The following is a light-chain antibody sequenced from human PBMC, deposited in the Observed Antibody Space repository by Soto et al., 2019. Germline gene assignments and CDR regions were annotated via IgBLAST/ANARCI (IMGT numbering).Light chain of an antibody. J-gene: IGLJ3*02. CDR3: SSYTSSSTTWV. CDR2: DVS. Sequence: QSALTQPASVSGSPGQSITISCTGTSSDVGGYNYVSWYQQHPGKAPKLMIYDVSNRPSGVSNRFSGSKSGNTASLTISGLQAEYEAEYYCSSYTSSSTTWVFGGGTKVTVL. CDR1: SSDVGGYNY. V-gene: IGLV2-14*01.